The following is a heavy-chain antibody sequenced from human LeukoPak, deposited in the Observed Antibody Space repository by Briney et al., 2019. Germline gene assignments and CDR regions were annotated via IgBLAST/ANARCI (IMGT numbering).Heavy chain of an antibody. CDR2: IKQDGSEK. Sequence: VGSLRLSCAASGFTFSRYWMSWVRQAPGKGLEWAANIKQDGSEKYYVDSVKGRFTISRDNDKNSLYLQMNSLRAEGTAVYYCARESDGDYYMEVRGKGTTVTVSS. CDR1: GFTFSRYW. CDR3: ARESDGDYYMEV. D-gene: IGHD4-17*01. V-gene: IGHV3-7*01. J-gene: IGHJ6*03.